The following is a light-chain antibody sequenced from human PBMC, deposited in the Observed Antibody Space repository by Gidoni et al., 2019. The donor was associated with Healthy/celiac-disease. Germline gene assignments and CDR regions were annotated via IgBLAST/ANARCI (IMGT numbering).Light chain of an antibody. CDR2: GAS. CDR1: QSVSSSY. Sequence: EIVLTQSPGTLSLSPGERATLSCRASQSVSSSYLAWYQQKPGQAPSLLIYGASSRATGIPDRFSGSGSGTDFTRTISRLEPEDFAVYYCQQYGSSLPWTFGQGTKVEIK. J-gene: IGKJ1*01. CDR3: QQYGSSLPWT. V-gene: IGKV3-20*01.